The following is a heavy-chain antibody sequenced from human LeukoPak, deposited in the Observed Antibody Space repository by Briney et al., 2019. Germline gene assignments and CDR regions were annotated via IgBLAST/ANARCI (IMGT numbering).Heavy chain of an antibody. Sequence: KTSQTLSFTCTVSGGSISSGSYYWSWIRQPAGKGLEWIGRIYTSGSTNYNPSLKSRVTISVDTSKNQFSLKLSSVTAADTAVYYCARELATMLYYFDYWGQGTLVTVSS. J-gene: IGHJ4*02. CDR1: GGSISSGSYY. CDR2: IYTSGST. CDR3: ARELATMLYYFDY. D-gene: IGHD5-24*01. V-gene: IGHV4-61*02.